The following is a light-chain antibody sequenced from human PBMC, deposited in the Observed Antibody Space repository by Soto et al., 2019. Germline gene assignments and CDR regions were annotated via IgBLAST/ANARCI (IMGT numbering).Light chain of an antibody. V-gene: IGLV7-46*01. CDR2: DTS. J-gene: IGLJ7*01. Sequence: QAVVTQEPSLTVSPGGTVTLTCASSTGAVTSGHYPSWFQQKPGQAPRTLIYDTSNKKSWTPARFSGSLLGGKATLTLSGAQPEDEADYYCLISSGGTRAVFGGGTQLTVL. CDR1: TGAVTSGHY. CDR3: LISSGGTRAV.